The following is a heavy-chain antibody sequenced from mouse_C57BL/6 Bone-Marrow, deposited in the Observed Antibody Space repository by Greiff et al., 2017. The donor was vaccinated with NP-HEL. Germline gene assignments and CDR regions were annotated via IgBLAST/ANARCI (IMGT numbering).Heavy chain of an antibody. D-gene: IGHD3-1*01. V-gene: IGHV1-42*01. CDR1: GYSFTGYY. J-gene: IGHJ2*01. CDR3: ARSGRIYFDY. CDR2: INPSTGGT. Sequence: EVKVVESGPELVKPGASVKISCKASGYSFTGYYMNWVKQSPEKSLEWIGEINPSTGGTTYNQKFKAKATLTVDKSSSTAYMQLKSLTSEDSAVYYCARSGRIYFDYWGQGTTLTVSS.